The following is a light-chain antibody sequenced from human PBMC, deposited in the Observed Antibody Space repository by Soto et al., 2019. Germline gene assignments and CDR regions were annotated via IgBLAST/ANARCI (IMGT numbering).Light chain of an antibody. J-gene: IGKJ1*01. CDR3: QQYTPNSRT. CDR1: HSISSW. Sequence: EIHMTHSASTLSASGGDRVTMTCRASHSISSWLAWYQQKPGKAPNLLIYDASSLESGVPSRFSGSGSGTEFTLTISSLQPDDFATYSCQQYTPNSRTFGQGTKVDIK. V-gene: IGKV1-5*01. CDR2: DAS.